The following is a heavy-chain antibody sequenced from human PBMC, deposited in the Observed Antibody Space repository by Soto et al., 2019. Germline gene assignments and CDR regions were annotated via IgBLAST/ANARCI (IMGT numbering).Heavy chain of an antibody. CDR1: GFALSDSA. CDR3: SSVRSYCSGGTCPQSQPPFDY. D-gene: IGHD2-15*01. V-gene: IGHV3-73*01. J-gene: IGHJ4*02. CDR2: SRSKANTYAT. Sequence: EVQLVESGGGLVQPGGSLKLSCAASGFALSDSAVHWVRQASGKGLEWVGRSRSKANTYATAYAESVNGRFTISRDESMNTAYLQMNSLKTEDTAVYYCSSVRSYCSGGTCPQSQPPFDYWGQGTLVTVSS.